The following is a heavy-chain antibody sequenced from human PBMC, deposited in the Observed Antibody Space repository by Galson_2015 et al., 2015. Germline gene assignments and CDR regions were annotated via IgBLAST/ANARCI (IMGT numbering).Heavy chain of an antibody. V-gene: IGHV1-69*13. D-gene: IGHD3-10*01. CDR3: ARSGTSGSYPAYYFDY. Sequence: SVKVSCKASGGTFSSYSISWGRRAPGQGLGGMGGFIPIFVTANYAQKFKGRVTITADESTSTAYMELSSLRSEDTAVYYCARSGTSGSYPAYYFDYWGQGTLVTVSS. CDR2: FIPIFVTA. J-gene: IGHJ4*02. CDR1: GGTFSSYS.